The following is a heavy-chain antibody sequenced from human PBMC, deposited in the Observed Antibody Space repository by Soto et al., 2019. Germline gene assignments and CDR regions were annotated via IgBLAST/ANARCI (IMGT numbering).Heavy chain of an antibody. CDR2: MNPNSDNT. CDR3: ASVKYILKVPESLES. J-gene: IGHJ4*02. D-gene: IGHD2-2*01. Sequence: ASLKVSCKASGYTFTSYDSNWSRPTTGEGLLWMGWMNPNSDNTIYAPKFQGRVTMTRNTSANTAYMELRSRTCDDTAVYYCASVKYILKVPESLESWGQGARVTVPA. CDR1: GYTFTSYD. V-gene: IGHV1-8*01.